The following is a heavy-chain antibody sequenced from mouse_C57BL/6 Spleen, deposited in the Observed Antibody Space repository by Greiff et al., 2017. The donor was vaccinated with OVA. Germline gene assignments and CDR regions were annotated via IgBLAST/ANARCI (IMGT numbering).Heavy chain of an antibody. CDR1: GYAFSSYW. Sequence: QVQLKESGAELVKPGASVKISCKASGYAFSSYWMNWVKQRPGKGLEWIGQIYPGDGDTNYNGKFKGKATRTADKSSSTAYMQLSSLTSEDSAVYFCARKLNWDYFDYWGQGTTLTVSS. D-gene: IGHD4-1*02. J-gene: IGHJ2*01. V-gene: IGHV1-80*01. CDR2: IYPGDGDT. CDR3: ARKLNWDYFDY.